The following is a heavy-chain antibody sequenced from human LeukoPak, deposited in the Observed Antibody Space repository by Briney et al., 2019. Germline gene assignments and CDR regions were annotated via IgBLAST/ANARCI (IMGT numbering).Heavy chain of an antibody. CDR1: GYTFTSYG. Sequence: ASVKVSCKASGYTFTSYGISWVRQAPGQGLEWMGWISAYNGNTNYAQKLQGRVTMTTDTSTSTAYMELRSLRSDDTAVYYCARAKYYYDSSGYPYYFDYWGQGTLVTVSS. D-gene: IGHD3-22*01. V-gene: IGHV1-18*01. J-gene: IGHJ4*02. CDR2: ISAYNGNT. CDR3: ARAKYYYDSSGYPYYFDY.